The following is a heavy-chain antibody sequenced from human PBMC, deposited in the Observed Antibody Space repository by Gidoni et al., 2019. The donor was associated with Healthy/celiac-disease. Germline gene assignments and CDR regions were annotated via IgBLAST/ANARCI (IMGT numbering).Heavy chain of an antibody. CDR2: ISYDGSNK. CDR1: GFTFSSYG. D-gene: IGHD2-15*01. J-gene: IGHJ6*02. Sequence: QVQLVESGGGVVQPGRSLRLSCAASGFTFSSYGMHWVRQAPGKGLEWVAVISYDGSNKYYADSVKGRFTISRDNSKNTLYLQMNSLRAEDTAVYYCAKDRNLVVAATPGSHYYGMDVWGQGTTVTVSS. V-gene: IGHV3-30*18. CDR3: AKDRNLVVAATPGSHYYGMDV.